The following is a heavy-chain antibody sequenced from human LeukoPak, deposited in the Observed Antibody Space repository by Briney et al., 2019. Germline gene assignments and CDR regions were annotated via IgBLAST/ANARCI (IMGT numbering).Heavy chain of an antibody. CDR2: ISPADSTA. CDR3: ERHHSSGYSGYESDY. J-gene: IGHJ4*02. CDR1: AYSFTTSC. Sequence: GESLTISFKDSAYSFTTSCIGWVRLMPGKGLEGGWIISPADSTAHYSPSFQGQFTISVDKSINTSYRQCSRLKASHTTTVYCERHHSSGYSGYESDYWAQGPLVSVSS. V-gene: IGHV5-51*01. D-gene: IGHD5-12*01.